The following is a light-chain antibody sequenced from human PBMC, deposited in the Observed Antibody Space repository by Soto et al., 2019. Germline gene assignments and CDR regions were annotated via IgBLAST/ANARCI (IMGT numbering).Light chain of an antibody. V-gene: IGKV1-39*01. J-gene: IGKJ1*01. Sequence: DIQMTQSPSSMSASVGDRVTITCRASQSISSYLNWYQQKPGKAPKLLIYAASSLQSGVPSRFSGSGSGTDFTLTISSRQPEDCATYYCQQSYSTPTFGQGTKVEIK. CDR1: QSISSY. CDR3: QQSYSTPT. CDR2: AAS.